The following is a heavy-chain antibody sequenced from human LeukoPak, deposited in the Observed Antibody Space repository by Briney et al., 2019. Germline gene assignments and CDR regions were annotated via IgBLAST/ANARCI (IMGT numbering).Heavy chain of an antibody. D-gene: IGHD2-2*01. J-gene: IGHJ5*02. CDR1: GFTFSSYS. Sequence: VALGGSLRLSCAASGFTFSSYSMNWVRQAPGKGLEWVSSISSSSSYIYYADSVKGRFTISRDNAKNSLYLQMNSLRAEDTAVYYCAREGCSSTSCYSNWFDPWGQGTLVTVSS. CDR2: ISSSSSYI. V-gene: IGHV3-21*01. CDR3: AREGCSSTSCYSNWFDP.